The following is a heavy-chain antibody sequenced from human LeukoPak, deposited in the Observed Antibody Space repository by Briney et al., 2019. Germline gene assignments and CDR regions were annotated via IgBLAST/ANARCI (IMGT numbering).Heavy chain of an antibody. CDR3: ARDESIAGPTTADY. J-gene: IGHJ4*02. CDR1: GFTFSRYG. CDR2: IVSNGDST. Sequence: GGSLRLSCSASGFTFSRYGMHWVRQAPGKGLEYVSAIVSNGDSTYYADSVKGRFTISRDNAKNTLFLQMNSLRAEDTAVYYCARDESIAGPTTADYWGQGTLVSVSS. V-gene: IGHV3-64*04. D-gene: IGHD1-26*01.